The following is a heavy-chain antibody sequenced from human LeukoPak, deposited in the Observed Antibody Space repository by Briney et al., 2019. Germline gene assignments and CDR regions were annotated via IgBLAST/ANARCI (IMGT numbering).Heavy chain of an antibody. CDR3: ARHRGINGMDV. Sequence: EPSETLSLTCTVSGGSISSSSCYWGWIRQPPGKGLEWIGSIYYSGSTYYNPSLKSRVTISVDTSKNQFSLKLSSVTAADTAVYYGARHRGINGMDVWGQGTTVTVPS. J-gene: IGHJ6*02. CDR2: IYYSGST. CDR1: GGSISSSSCY. D-gene: IGHD3-10*01. V-gene: IGHV4-39*01.